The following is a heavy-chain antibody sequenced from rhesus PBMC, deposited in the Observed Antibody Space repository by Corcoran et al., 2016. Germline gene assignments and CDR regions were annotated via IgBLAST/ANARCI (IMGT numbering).Heavy chain of an antibody. CDR3: VKDLWTWSGFDY. CDR2: VFPLNSCT. Sequence: EVQLVQSGAEVKRPGESLKISCKASGYSFTIYWIPWVCEMPGKGLEWGGSVFPLNSCTKYNPPFAEHVIVSADKSISNTYLQWSSLTASDTATYYCVKDLWTWSGFDYWGRGVLVTVSS. D-gene: IGHD2-39*01. CDR1: GYSFTIYW. J-gene: IGHJ4*01. V-gene: IGHV5-43*02.